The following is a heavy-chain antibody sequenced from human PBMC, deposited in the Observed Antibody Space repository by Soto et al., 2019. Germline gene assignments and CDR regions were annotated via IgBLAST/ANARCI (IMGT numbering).Heavy chain of an antibody. CDR1: GGSFSGYY. Sequence: SETLSLTCAVYGGSFSGYYWSWIRQPPGKGLEWIGEINHSGGTNYNPSLKSRVTISVDTSKNQFSLKLSSVTAADTAVYYCARFSGWYGGYYYYYGMDVWGQGTTVTVSS. CDR2: INHSGGT. V-gene: IGHV4-34*01. CDR3: ARFSGWYGGYYYYYGMDV. D-gene: IGHD6-19*01. J-gene: IGHJ6*02.